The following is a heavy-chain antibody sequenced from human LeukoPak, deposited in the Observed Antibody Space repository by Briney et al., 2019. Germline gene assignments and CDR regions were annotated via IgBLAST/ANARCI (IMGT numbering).Heavy chain of an antibody. Sequence: GGSLRLSCAATGLNVSTNNMNWVRQAPGKGLEWVSVIYRGGSTLNANSVKGRFTIARDSSRNSLFLQMTSLRDEDTAVYYCARGYSSADYWGQGNLVTLSS. D-gene: IGHD5-18*01. V-gene: IGHV3-53*01. J-gene: IGHJ4*02. CDR2: IYRGGST. CDR3: ARGYSSADY. CDR1: GLNVSTNN.